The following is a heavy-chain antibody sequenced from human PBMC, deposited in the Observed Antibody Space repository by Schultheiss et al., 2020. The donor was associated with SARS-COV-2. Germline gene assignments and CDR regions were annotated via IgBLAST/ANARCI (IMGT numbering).Heavy chain of an antibody. V-gene: IGHV1-46*01. CDR3: ARDRGRAVVTPGPLGY. Sequence: ASVKVSCKASGYTFTSYYMHWVRQAPGQGLEWMGIINPSGGSTSYAQKFQGRVTMTRDTSTSTVYMELSSLRSEDTAVYYCARDRGRAVVTPGPLGYWGQGTLVTVSS. CDR2: INPSGGST. CDR1: GYTFTSYY. J-gene: IGHJ4*02. D-gene: IGHD4-23*01.